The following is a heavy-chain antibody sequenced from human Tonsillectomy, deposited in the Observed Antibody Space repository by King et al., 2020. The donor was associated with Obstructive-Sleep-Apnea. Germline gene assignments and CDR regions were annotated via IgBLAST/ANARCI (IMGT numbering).Heavy chain of an antibody. J-gene: IGHJ1*01. V-gene: IGHV1-2*04. CDR3: ARESEAVAGPGFQH. CDR2: INPNSGGT. Sequence: LVQSGAEVKKPGASVKVSCKASGYTFTGYYMHWVRQAPGQGLEWMGWINPNSGGTNYAQKFQGWVTMTRDTSISTAYMELSRLRSDDTAVYYCARESEAVAGPGFQHWGQGTRVTVSS. CDR1: GYTFTGYY. D-gene: IGHD6-19*01.